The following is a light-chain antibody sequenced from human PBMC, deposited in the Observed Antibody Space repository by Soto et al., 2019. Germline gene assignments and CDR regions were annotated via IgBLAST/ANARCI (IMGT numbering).Light chain of an antibody. CDR3: QQYNNWWT. CDR1: QSVSSN. V-gene: IGKV3-15*01. J-gene: IGKJ1*01. CDR2: GAS. Sequence: EIVMTQSPATLSVSPGERATLSCRASQSVSSNLAWYQQKPGQAPRLLIYGASTRATGTPARFSGSGYGTEFTLTISSLQSEDFAVYFCQQYNNWWTFGQGTKVEIK.